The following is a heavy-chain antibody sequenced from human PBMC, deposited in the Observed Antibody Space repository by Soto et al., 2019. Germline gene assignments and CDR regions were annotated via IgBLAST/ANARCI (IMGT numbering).Heavy chain of an antibody. CDR1: GFIFSSYA. CDR2: ISGHGGDI. J-gene: IGHJ4*02. V-gene: IGHV3-23*01. D-gene: IGHD2-15*01. CDR3: AREDGGGPFDF. Sequence: EVQLLEFGGGLVRPGGSLRLSCAASGFIFSSYAMYWVRQAPGKGLEWVSGISGHGGDIYYADSVKGRFTISRDTATSTLYLQMDSLRADDTAVYYCAREDGGGPFDFWGQGTLVTVSS.